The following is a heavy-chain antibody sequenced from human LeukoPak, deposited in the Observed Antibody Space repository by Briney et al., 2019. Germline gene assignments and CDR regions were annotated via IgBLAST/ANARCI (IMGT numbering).Heavy chain of an antibody. V-gene: IGHV3-48*01. CDR2: ITSDSATI. J-gene: IGHJ4*02. Sequence: AGTLRLTCAASGFIFNTYRMNRLPHAPGKGLKWVSYITSDSATIYYADSVKGRFTISRDNAKNSLYLQINSLRAEDTAVYYCARGVTVTGGGFDYWGQGTLVTVSS. CDR3: ARGVTVTGGGFDY. D-gene: IGHD6-19*01. CDR1: GFIFNTYR.